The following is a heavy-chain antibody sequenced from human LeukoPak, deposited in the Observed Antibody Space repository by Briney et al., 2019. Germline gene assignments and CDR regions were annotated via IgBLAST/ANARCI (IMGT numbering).Heavy chain of an antibody. V-gene: IGHV3-23*01. D-gene: IGHD1-26*01. Sequence: GGSLRLSCAASGFTFSNYAMSWVRQAPGKGLEWVSDISGIGDSTNYADSVKGRFTISRDNSKNTLYLQMNSLRAEDTAIYYCAKSRGSYWVPEFDYWGQGTLVTVSS. CDR3: AKSRGSYWVPEFDY. J-gene: IGHJ4*02. CDR2: ISGIGDST. CDR1: GFTFSNYA.